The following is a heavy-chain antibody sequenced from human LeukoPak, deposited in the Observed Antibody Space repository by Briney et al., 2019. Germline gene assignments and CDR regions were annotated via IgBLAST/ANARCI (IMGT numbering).Heavy chain of an antibody. Sequence: SLKVSCKASGCTFSSYAISWVRQAPGQGLEWMGGIIPIFGTANYAQKFQGRVTITADESTSTAYMELSSLRSEDTAVYYCARDHGGTTDYYYGMDVWGQGTTVTVSS. D-gene: IGHD1-7*01. CDR2: IIPIFGTA. V-gene: IGHV1-69*13. J-gene: IGHJ6*02. CDR3: ARDHGGTTDYYYGMDV. CDR1: GCTFSSYA.